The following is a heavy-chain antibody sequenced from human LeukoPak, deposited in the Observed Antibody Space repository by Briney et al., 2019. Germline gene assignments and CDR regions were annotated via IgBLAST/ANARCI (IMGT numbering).Heavy chain of an antibody. V-gene: IGHV3-23*01. Sequence: GGSLRLSCAASGFTFSSNSMTWVRQTPGKGLEWVSGISGSGDSTYYADSVKGRFTISRDNSRNTLYLQMSSLRAEDTAVYFCAKWSGFGDDWGQGTLVTVSS. J-gene: IGHJ4*02. CDR1: GFTFSSNS. CDR3: AKWSGFGDD. D-gene: IGHD3-10*01. CDR2: ISGSGDST.